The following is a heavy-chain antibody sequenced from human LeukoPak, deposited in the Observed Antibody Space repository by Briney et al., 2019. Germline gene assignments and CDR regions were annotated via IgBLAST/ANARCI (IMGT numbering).Heavy chain of an antibody. D-gene: IGHD5-12*01. CDR1: GFDFESYA. CDR2: ISATSSDI. J-gene: IGHJ4*02. Sequence: PGGSLRLSCAASGFDFESYAMTWVRQAPGKGLEWVSLISATSSDINYAESVGGRFTITRDNAMNSLFLQMDSLRVEDTSIYYCAKGLFSAFDKYLDSWGQGTLVTVSS. V-gene: IGHV3-21*04. CDR3: AKGLFSAFDKYLDS.